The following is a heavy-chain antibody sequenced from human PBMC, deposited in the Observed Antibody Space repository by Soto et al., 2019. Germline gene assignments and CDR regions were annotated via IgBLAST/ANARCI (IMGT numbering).Heavy chain of an antibody. V-gene: IGHV3-30-3*01. J-gene: IGHJ2*01. CDR1: GFTFSSYA. D-gene: IGHD1-7*01. CDR2: ISYDGSNK. CDR3: ARENYGGNSNWYSDL. Sequence: QVQLVESGGGVVQPGRSLRLSCAASGFTFSSYAMHWVRQAPGKGLEWVAVISYDGSNKYYADSVKGRFTIYRDNSENTLYLQMNRLRAEDTVVYYCARENYGGNSNWYSDLWGRDTLVTVSS.